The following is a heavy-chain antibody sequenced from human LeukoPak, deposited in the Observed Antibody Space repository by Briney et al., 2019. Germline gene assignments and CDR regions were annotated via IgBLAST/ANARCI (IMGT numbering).Heavy chain of an antibody. J-gene: IGHJ4*02. CDR2: TRYDGSNQ. CDR1: GFSFSTYG. CDR3: AKDGGAFDVDY. V-gene: IGHV3-30*02. D-gene: IGHD2-15*01. Sequence: HPGGSLRLSCATSGFSFSTYGMHWVRQAPGKGLEWVAFTRYDGSNQYYAASVKGRFTISRDSSKNTLYLQMNSLRPEDTAVYSCAKDGGAFDVDYWGQGTLVTVSS.